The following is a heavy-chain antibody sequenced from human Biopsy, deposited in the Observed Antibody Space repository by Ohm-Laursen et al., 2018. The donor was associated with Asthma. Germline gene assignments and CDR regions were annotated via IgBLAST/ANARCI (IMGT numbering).Heavy chain of an antibody. V-gene: IGHV1-69*01. Sequence: SSAKVSCKSLGGTFNTYVIGWVRQAPGQGLEWMGGITSVFGTTTYPQKFQGRVTITADDSTSTVYMELSSLRSEDTAVYYCARKAGSCISRTCYSLDFWGQGTLVTVSS. CDR2: ITSVFGTT. D-gene: IGHD2-2*01. CDR3: ARKAGSCISRTCYSLDF. J-gene: IGHJ4*02. CDR1: GGTFNTYV.